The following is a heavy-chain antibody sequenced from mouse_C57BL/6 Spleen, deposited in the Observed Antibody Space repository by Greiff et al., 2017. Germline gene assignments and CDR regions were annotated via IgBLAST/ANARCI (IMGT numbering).Heavy chain of an antibody. V-gene: IGHV1-81*01. CDR3: ARRDGNYGYFGG. Sequence: VKLQESGAELARPGASVKLSCKASGYTFTSYGISWVKQRTGQGLEWIGGSYPRSGNNYYNEKFKGKATLTANKSSSTAYMELRGLTSEDSAVYFCARRDGNYGYFGGWGTVATVTVSS. CDR2: SYPRSGNN. D-gene: IGHD2-1*01. CDR1: GYTFTSYG. J-gene: IGHJ1*03.